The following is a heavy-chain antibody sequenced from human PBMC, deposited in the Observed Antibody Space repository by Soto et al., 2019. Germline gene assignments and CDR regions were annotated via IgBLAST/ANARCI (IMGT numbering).Heavy chain of an antibody. J-gene: IGHJ4*02. CDR3: TRDPYGGSRYYFDS. CDR2: IWYDGSNK. D-gene: IGHD1-26*01. V-gene: IGHV3-33*01. CDR1: VFSFSNYA. Sequence: PWWSLRLSCSASVFSFSNYAMHWVRQAPGKGLEWVAVIWYDGSNKYYADSVKGRFTISKDNSQNTLYLQMNSLRAEDTAVYYCTRDPYGGSRYYFDSWGQGTLVTVSS.